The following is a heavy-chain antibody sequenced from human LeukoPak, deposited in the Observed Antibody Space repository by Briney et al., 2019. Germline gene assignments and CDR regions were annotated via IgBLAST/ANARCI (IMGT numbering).Heavy chain of an antibody. D-gene: IGHD3-10*01. V-gene: IGHV3-53*01. J-gene: IGHJ4*02. Sequence: HPGGSLRLSCAASGFTVSSNYMSWVRQAPGKGLEWVSVIYSGGSTYYADSVKGRFTISRDNSKNTLYLQMNSLRAEDTAVYYCARVGILHYFDYWGQGTLVTVSS. CDR3: ARVGILHYFDY. CDR1: GFTVSSNY. CDR2: IYSGGST.